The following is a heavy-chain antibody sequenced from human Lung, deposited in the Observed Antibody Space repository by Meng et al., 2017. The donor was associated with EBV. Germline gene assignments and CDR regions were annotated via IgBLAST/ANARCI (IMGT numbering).Heavy chain of an antibody. Sequence: VQLVQSGAEVKKPGSSVKVSCKASGGTFSSYAISWVRQAPGQGLEWMGGIIPIFGTANYAQKFQGRVTITADESTSTAYMELSSLRSEDTAVYYCARGGYYYDSSGYYYAGYWGQGTLVTVSS. CDR1: GGTFSSYA. D-gene: IGHD3-22*01. V-gene: IGHV1-69*12. CDR2: IIPIFGTA. CDR3: ARGGYYYDSSGYYYAGY. J-gene: IGHJ4*02.